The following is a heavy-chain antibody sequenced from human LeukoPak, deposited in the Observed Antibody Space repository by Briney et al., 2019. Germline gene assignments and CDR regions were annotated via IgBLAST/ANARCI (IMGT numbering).Heavy chain of an antibody. CDR2: IKQDGSEK. V-gene: IGHV3-7*01. Sequence: GGSLRLSCAASGFTFSSYWMSWVRQAPGKGLEWVANIKQDGSEKYYVDSVKGRFTISRDNAKNSLYLQMNSPRAEDTAVYYCARDRVVVVAGYWYFDLWGRGTLVTVSS. CDR3: ARDRVVVVAGYWYFDL. CDR1: GFTFSSYW. D-gene: IGHD2-15*01. J-gene: IGHJ2*01.